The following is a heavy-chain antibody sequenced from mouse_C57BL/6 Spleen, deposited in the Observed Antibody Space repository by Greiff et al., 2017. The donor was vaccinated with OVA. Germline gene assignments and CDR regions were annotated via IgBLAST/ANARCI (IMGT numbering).Heavy chain of an antibody. V-gene: IGHV1-62-2*01. D-gene: IGHD2-1*01. J-gene: IGHJ2*01. CDR3: ARHEEWYYCNYYFDY. Sequence: QVQLQQPGAELVKPGASVKLSCKASGYTFTEYNIHWVKQRPGQGLEWIGWFYPGSGSTKYNEKFKDKATLTVDKSSSTVYMELSRLTSEDSAVYFGARHEEWYYCNYYFDYWGQGTTLTVSS. CDR2: FYPGSGST. CDR1: GYTFTEYN.